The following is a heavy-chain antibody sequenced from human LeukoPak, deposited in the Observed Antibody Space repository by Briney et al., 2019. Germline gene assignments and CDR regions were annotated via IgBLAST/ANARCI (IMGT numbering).Heavy chain of an antibody. CDR2: IYTSGST. V-gene: IGHV4-61*02. D-gene: IGHD4-11*01. Sequence: SETLSLTCTVSGGSISSGSYYWSWIRQPAGKGLEWIGRIYTSGSTNYNPSLKSRVTISVDTSKNQFSLKLSSVTAADTAVYYCARAPVTHFFDPWGQGTLVTVSS. CDR1: GGSISSGSYY. J-gene: IGHJ5*02. CDR3: ARAPVTHFFDP.